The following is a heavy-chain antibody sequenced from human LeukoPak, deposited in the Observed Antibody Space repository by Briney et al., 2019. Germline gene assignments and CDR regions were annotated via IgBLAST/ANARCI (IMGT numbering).Heavy chain of an antibody. J-gene: IGHJ3*02. Sequence: GGSLRLSCAASGFTFDDYAMHWVRQAPGKGLEWVSGISWNSGSIGYADSVKGRFTISRDNAKNSLYLQMNSLRAEDTAVYYCARAPQGIQLWLHAFDIWGQGTMVTVSS. CDR2: ISWNSGSI. CDR1: GFTFDDYA. CDR3: ARAPQGIQLWLHAFDI. V-gene: IGHV3-9*01. D-gene: IGHD5-18*01.